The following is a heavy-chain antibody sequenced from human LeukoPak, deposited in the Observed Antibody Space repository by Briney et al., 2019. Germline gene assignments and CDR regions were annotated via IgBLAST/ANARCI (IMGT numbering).Heavy chain of an antibody. V-gene: IGHV3-23*01. J-gene: IGHJ4*02. Sequence: GGSLRLACAASGFTFTTNAMSWVRQAPGKGLEWVSAISGRTGATYYADSEKGRFTISRDNSKSTLYLQMDSLRAEDTAVYYCAKCGNSGCHLIDYWGQGTLVTVSS. D-gene: IGHD5-12*01. CDR2: ISGRTGAT. CDR1: GFTFTTNA. CDR3: AKCGNSGCHLIDY.